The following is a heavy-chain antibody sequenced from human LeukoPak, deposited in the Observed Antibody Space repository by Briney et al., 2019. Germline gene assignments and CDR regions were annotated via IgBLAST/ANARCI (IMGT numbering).Heavy chain of an antibody. J-gene: IGHJ6*03. CDR2: IKSKTESGTT. CDR1: GLTFSDAW. V-gene: IGHV3-15*01. CDR3: TTIAVAGTYYYYYYMDV. Sequence: GGSLRLSCAASGLTFSDAWMSWVRQAPGKGLEWVGRIKSKTESGTTDYAAPVKGRFTILREDSKNTLYLQMNSLKTEDTAVYYCTTIAVAGTYYYYYYMDVWGKGTTVTVSS. D-gene: IGHD6-19*01.